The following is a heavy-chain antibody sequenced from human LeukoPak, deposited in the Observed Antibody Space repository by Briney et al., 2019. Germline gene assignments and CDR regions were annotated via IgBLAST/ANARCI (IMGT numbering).Heavy chain of an antibody. J-gene: IGHJ4*02. V-gene: IGHV3-33*08. CDR1: GFTFTTYG. CDR3: ARDWKTNSFDY. CDR2: IYYDGSNI. D-gene: IGHD1-1*01. Sequence: GRSLRLSCAASGFTFTTYGMHWVRQAPGKGLEWVAFIYYDGSNIYYADYVKGRFTISRDISKNTLYLQMDSLRAEDTAIYYCARDWKTNSFDYWGQGTLVTVPS.